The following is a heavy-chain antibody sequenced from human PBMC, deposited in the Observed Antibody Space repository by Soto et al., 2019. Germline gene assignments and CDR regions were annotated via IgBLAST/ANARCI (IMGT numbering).Heavy chain of an antibody. CDR1: GYTFTGYY. D-gene: IGHD5-18*01. CDR3: ARDGSVDTAMVNYYYYSGMDV. V-gene: IGHV1-2*04. J-gene: IGHJ6*02. Sequence: GASVKVSCKASGYTFTGYYMHWVRQAPGQGLEWMGWINPNSGGTNYAQKFQGWVTMTRDTSISTAYMELSRLRSDDTAVYYCARDGSVDTAMVNYYYYSGMDVWGQGTTVTVSS. CDR2: INPNSGGT.